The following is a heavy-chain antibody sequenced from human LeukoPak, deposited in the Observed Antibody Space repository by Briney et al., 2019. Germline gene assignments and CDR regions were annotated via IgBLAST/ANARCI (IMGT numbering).Heavy chain of an antibody. V-gene: IGHV3-48*01. CDR1: GFTFSSYS. CDR3: ASNGGYCSSTSCYNPPPGGAYYYYYMDV. CDR2: ISSSSSTI. D-gene: IGHD2-2*02. J-gene: IGHJ6*03. Sequence: GGSLRLSCAASGFTFSSYSMNWVRQAPGKGLEWVSYISSSSSTIYYADSVKGRFTISRDNAKYSLYLQMNSLRAEDTAVYYCASNGGYCSSTSCYNPPPGGAYYYYYMDVWGKGTTVTVSS.